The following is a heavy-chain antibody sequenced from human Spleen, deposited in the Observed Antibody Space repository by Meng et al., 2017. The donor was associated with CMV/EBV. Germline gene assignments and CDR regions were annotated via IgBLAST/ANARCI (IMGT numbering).Heavy chain of an antibody. CDR2: INWNGVSS. J-gene: IGHJ4*02. Sequence: GESLKISCAASGFTFGDYGMSWVRQAPGKGLEWVSGINWNGVSSGYADSVKGRFTISRDNGKNSLFLQMNSLRAEDTAFYYCARVRGTEGTYYDFWSGSGIADYWGQGTLVTVSS. CDR1: GFTFGDYG. CDR3: ARVRGTEGTYYDFWSGSGIADY. V-gene: IGHV3-20*04. D-gene: IGHD3-3*01.